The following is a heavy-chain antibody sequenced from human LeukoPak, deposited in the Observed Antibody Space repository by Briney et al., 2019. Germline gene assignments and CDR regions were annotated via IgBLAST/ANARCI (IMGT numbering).Heavy chain of an antibody. CDR2: IRSKAYGGTT. CDR1: GFTFGDYA. J-gene: IGHJ4*02. CDR3: TRHREYYFDY. V-gene: IGHV3-49*04. Sequence: GGSLRLSCTASGFTFGDYAMSWVRQAPGKGLEWVGFIRSKAYGGTTEYAASVKGRFTISRDDSKSIAYLQMNSLKTEDTAVYYCTRHREYYFDYWGQGTLVTVSS.